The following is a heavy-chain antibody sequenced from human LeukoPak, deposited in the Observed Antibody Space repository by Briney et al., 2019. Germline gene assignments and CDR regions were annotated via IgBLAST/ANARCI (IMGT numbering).Heavy chain of an antibody. J-gene: IGHJ4*02. CDR1: GGSISSGGYY. CDR2: IYYSGST. Sequence: SETLSLTCTVFGGSISSGGYYWSWIRQPPGKGLEWIGYIYYSGSTNYNPSLKSRVTISVDMSKNQFSLKLSSVTAADTAVYYCARVPPTTYYYGSGSFDYWGQGTLVTVSS. D-gene: IGHD3-10*01. CDR3: ARVPPTTYYYGSGSFDY. V-gene: IGHV4-61*08.